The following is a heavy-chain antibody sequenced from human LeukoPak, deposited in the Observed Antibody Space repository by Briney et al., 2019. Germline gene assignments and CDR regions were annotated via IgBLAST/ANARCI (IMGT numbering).Heavy chain of an antibody. Sequence: SETLSLTCAVSGGSISSSNWWSWVRQPPGKGLEWIGETYHSGSTNYNPSLKSRVTISVDKSKNQFSLKLSSVTAADTAVYYCARGGIAVAGYFDYWGQGTLVTVSS. J-gene: IGHJ4*02. D-gene: IGHD6-19*01. CDR3: ARGGIAVAGYFDY. CDR2: TYHSGST. V-gene: IGHV4-4*02. CDR1: GGSISSSNW.